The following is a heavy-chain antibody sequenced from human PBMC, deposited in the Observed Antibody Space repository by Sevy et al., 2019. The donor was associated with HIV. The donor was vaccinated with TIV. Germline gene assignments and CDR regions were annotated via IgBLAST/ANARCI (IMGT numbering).Heavy chain of an antibody. D-gene: IGHD3-22*01. J-gene: IGHJ4*02. Sequence: GGSLRLSCAASGFTFSSYGMHWVRQAPGKGLEWVALIWYDGSSKYYADSVKGRFTLSRDNSKNTLYLQMYSLRAEDTAVYYCARGANYYDSSGSQPNFDYWGQGTLVTVSS. CDR3: ARGANYYDSSGSQPNFDY. V-gene: IGHV3-33*01. CDR2: IWYDGSSK. CDR1: GFTFSSYG.